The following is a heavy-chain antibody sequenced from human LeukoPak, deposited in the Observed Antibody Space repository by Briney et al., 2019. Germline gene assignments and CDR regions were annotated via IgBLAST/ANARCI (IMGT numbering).Heavy chain of an antibody. D-gene: IGHD1-14*01. Sequence: GGSPRLSCGASGFTFNNYWMTWVRQAPGKGLEWVANIKQDGSEKYYVDSVKGRFTISRDNAKNSVYLQMNSLRAEDTAVYYCAKDMTTGGYYGMDVWGQGTTVTVSS. CDR1: GFTFNNYW. J-gene: IGHJ6*02. CDR2: IKQDGSEK. V-gene: IGHV3-7*05. CDR3: AKDMTTGGYYGMDV.